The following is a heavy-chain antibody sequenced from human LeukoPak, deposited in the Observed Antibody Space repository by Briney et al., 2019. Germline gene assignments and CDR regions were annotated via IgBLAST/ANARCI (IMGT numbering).Heavy chain of an antibody. CDR2: LSSSGSYV. D-gene: IGHD2-2*01. CDR3: ARDSCSSTSCYRYFQH. Sequence: GGSLRLSCAASGFTFSSYAMSWVRQAPGKGLEWVSSLSSSGSYVYYADSVKGRFTISRDNAKNSLYLQMNSLRAEDTAVYYCARDSCSSTSCYRYFQHWGQGTLVTVSS. J-gene: IGHJ1*01. V-gene: IGHV3-21*01. CDR1: GFTFSSYA.